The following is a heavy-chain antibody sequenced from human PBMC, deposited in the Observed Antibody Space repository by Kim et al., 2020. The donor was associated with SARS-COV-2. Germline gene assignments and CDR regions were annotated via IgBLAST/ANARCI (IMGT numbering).Heavy chain of an antibody. CDR1: GYTFTGYY. D-gene: IGHD5-12*01. J-gene: IGHJ4*02. CDR3: ARDGLFGGYLTDY. CDR2: INPNSGGT. Sequence: ASVKVSCKASGYTFTGYYMHWVRQAPGQGLEWMGWINPNSGGTNYAQKFQGRVTMTRDTSISTAYMELSRLRSDDTAVYYCARDGLFGGYLTDYWGQGTLVTVSS. V-gene: IGHV1-2*02.